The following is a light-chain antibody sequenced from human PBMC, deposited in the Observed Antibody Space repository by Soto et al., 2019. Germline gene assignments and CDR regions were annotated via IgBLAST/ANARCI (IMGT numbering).Light chain of an antibody. J-gene: IGKJ1*01. Sequence: ENVLTQSPGTLSLSPGDRATLSCRASQTVSSSYLAWYQQKPGQAPRLLIYGASSRATGIPDRFSGSGSGTDFTLIISRLEPEDFAVYYCQQYGRSPWTFGQGTKVDI. CDR3: QQYGRSPWT. V-gene: IGKV3-20*01. CDR1: QTVSSSY. CDR2: GAS.